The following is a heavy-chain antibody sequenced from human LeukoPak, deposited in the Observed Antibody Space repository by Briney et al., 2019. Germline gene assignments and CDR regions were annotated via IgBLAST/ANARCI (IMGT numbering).Heavy chain of an antibody. J-gene: IGHJ3*01. V-gene: IGHV1-8*02. CDR1: GGTFSTYA. CDR2: MNPNSGNT. Sequence: ASVKVSCKASGGTFSTYAINWVRQATGQGLEWMGWMNPNSGNTGYAQKFQGRVTMTRNTSISTAYMELSSLRSEDTAVYYCARAGVPGGSMDWGQGTMVTVSS. D-gene: IGHD1-26*01. CDR3: ARAGVPGGSMD.